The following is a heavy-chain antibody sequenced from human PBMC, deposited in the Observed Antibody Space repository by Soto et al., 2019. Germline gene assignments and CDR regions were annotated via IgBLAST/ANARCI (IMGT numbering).Heavy chain of an antibody. CDR2: IWYDGSNK. Sequence: GGSLRLSCAASGFTFSSYGMHWVRQAPGKGLEWVAVIWYDGSNKYYADSVKGRFTISRDNSKNTLYLQMNSLRAEDTAVYYCAKKVKVVVAAVYYMDVWGKATTVTVSS. CDR1: GFTFSSYG. V-gene: IGHV3-33*06. D-gene: IGHD2-15*01. J-gene: IGHJ6*03. CDR3: AKKVKVVVAAVYYMDV.